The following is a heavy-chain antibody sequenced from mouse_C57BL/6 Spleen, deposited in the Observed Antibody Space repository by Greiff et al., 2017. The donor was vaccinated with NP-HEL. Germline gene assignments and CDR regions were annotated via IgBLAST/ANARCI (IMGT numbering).Heavy chain of an antibody. V-gene: IGHV1-39*01. J-gene: IGHJ3*01. CDR3: AREGDSSGYQKD. CDR1: GYSFTDYN. D-gene: IGHD3-2*02. CDR2: INPNYGTT. Sequence: LQQSGASVKISCKASGYSFTDYNMNWVKQSNGKSLEWIGVINPNYGTTSYNQKFKGKATLTVDQSSSTAYMQLNSLTSEDSAVYYCAREGDSSGYQKDWGQGTLVTVSA.